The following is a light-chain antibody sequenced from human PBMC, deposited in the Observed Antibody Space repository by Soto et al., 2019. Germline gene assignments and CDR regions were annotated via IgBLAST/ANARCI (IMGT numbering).Light chain of an antibody. CDR2: AAS. CDR1: QSVSSSY. Sequence: EIVLTQSPATLSLSPGERATLSCRASQSVSSSYFAWYQQKPGQAPRLLIYAASRRASGIPDRFSGSGSGTDFTLTINRLEPEDFAVYYCQQYGALPYTFGQGTKVDIK. CDR3: QQYGALPYT. V-gene: IGKV3-20*01. J-gene: IGKJ2*01.